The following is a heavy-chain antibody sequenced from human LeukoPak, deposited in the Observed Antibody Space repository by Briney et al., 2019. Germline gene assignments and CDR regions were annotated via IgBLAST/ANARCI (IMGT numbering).Heavy chain of an antibody. D-gene: IGHD1-20*01. CDR2: IYYSGST. CDR3: ARGPLNWNFFDY. Sequence: PSETLSLTCTVSGGSVSSGSYYWSWIRQPPGKGLEWIGYIYYSGSTNYNPSLKSRVTISVDTSKNQFSLKLSSVTAADTAVYYCARGPLNWNFFDYWGQGTLVTVSS. V-gene: IGHV4-61*01. CDR1: GGSVSSGSYY. J-gene: IGHJ4*02.